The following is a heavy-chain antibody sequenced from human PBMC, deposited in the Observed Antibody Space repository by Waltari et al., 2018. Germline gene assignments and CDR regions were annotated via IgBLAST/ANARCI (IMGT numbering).Heavy chain of an antibody. J-gene: IGHJ4*02. V-gene: IGHV4-34*01. Sequence: QVQLQQWGAGLLKPSETLSLTCAVYGGSFSGYYWSWIRQPPGKGLEWIGEINHSGSTNYNPSLKSRVTISVDTSKNQFSLKLSSVTAADTAVYYCARGVPIAARSGRFDYWGQGTLVTVSS. CDR1: GGSFSGYY. CDR2: INHSGST. CDR3: ARGVPIAARSGRFDY. D-gene: IGHD6-6*01.